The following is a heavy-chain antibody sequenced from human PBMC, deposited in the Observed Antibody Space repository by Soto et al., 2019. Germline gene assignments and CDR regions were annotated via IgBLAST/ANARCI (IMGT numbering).Heavy chain of an antibody. CDR1: GYTFTSYD. CDR2: MNPNSGNT. J-gene: IGHJ6*02. Sequence: ASVKASCKASGYTFTSYDINWVRQATGQGLEWMGWMNPNSGNTGYAQNFQGRVTTTRNTSISTAYMELSSLRSEDTAVYYCARGAGPSSGWYYYYYYGMDVWGQGTTVTVSS. V-gene: IGHV1-8*01. CDR3: ARGAGPSSGWYYYYYYGMDV. D-gene: IGHD6-19*01.